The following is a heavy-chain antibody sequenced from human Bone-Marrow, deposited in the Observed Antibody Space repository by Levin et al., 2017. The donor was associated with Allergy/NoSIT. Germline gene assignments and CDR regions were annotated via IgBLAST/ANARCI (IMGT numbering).Heavy chain of an antibody. Sequence: GGSLRLSCAASGFTFSSYNMNWVRQAPGKGLEWVSAISGSTNYFYYADSVKGRFTISRDNAKNSLFLQMNSLRAEDTAVYYCARGRGATTHNYFDSWGHGTLVTVSS. J-gene: IGHJ4*01. D-gene: IGHD1-26*01. CDR2: ISGSTNYF. V-gene: IGHV3-21*01. CDR3: ARGRGATTHNYFDS. CDR1: GFTFSSYN.